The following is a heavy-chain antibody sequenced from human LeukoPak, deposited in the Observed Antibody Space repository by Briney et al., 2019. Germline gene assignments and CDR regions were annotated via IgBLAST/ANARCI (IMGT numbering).Heavy chain of an antibody. CDR1: GFTFSSYA. CDR2: ISYDGSNK. CDR3: VRAPPYSSASWGYYGMDV. J-gene: IGHJ6*02. V-gene: IGHV3-30*04. D-gene: IGHD6-19*01. Sequence: GSLRLSCAASGFTFSSYAMHWVRPAPGKGLEWVAVISYDGSNKYYADSVKGRFTISRDNSKNTLYLQMNSLRAEDTAVYYCVRAPPYSSASWGYYGMDVWGQGTTVTVSS.